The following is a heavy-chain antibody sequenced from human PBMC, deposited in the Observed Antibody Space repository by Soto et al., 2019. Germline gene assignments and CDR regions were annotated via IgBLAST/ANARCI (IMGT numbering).Heavy chain of an antibody. CDR1: GFTFSDYA. CDR2: VSHDGRNT. CDR3: AKGGGQWLVTSDFNY. D-gene: IGHD6-19*01. J-gene: IGHJ4*02. V-gene: IGHV3-30*18. Sequence: VQLVESGGGVVQPGRSLRLSCAASGFTFSDYAMHWVRQAPGKGLEWVAVVSHDGRNTHYADSVKGRFTISRDSSKNTVSLEMTRLRAEGMAVYYGAKGGGQWLVTSDFNYWGQGALVTVSS.